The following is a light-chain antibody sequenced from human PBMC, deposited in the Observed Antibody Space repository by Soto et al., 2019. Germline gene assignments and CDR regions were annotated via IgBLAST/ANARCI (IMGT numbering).Light chain of an antibody. V-gene: IGKV3-15*01. CDR1: QSLSSN. CDR2: GAS. J-gene: IGKJ1*01. Sequence: EIVMTQSPATLSVSPGERATLSCRASQSLSSNLAWYRQKPGQAPRLLIYGASTRATGIPARFSGSGSGTEFTLTISSLQSEDFAVYYCQQYNKWPRTFGQGTKVEIK. CDR3: QQYNKWPRT.